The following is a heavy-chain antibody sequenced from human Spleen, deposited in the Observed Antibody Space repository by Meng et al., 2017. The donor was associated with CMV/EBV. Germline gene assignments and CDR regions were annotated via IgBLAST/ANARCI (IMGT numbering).Heavy chain of an antibody. CDR1: GGTFSSYA. D-gene: IGHD2-2*02. CDR3: ARVYCSSTSCYNWDRDYYYYGMDV. CDR2: IIPIFGTA. J-gene: IGHJ6*02. Sequence: SVKVSCKASGGTFSSYAISWVRQAPGQGLEWMGGIIPIFGTANYAQKFQGRVTITTDESTSTAYMELSSLRSDDTAVYYCARVYCSSTSCYNWDRDYYYYGMDVWGQGTTVTVSS. V-gene: IGHV1-69*05.